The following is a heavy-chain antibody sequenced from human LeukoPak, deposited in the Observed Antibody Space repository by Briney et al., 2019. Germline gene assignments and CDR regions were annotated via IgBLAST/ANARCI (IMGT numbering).Heavy chain of an antibody. J-gene: IGHJ4*02. V-gene: IGHV1-2*02. CDR1: GYTFTGYY. D-gene: IGHD6-13*01. Sequence: ASVKVSCKASGYTFTGYYMHWVQQAPGQGLEWMGWINPNSGGTNYAQKFQGRVTMTRDTSISTAYMELSRLRSDDTAVYYCARSGRLQQLAGNFDYWGQGTLVTVSS. CDR2: INPNSGGT. CDR3: ARSGRLQQLAGNFDY.